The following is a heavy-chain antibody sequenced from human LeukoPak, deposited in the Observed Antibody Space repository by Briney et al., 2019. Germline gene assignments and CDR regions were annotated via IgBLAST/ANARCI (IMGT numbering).Heavy chain of an antibody. CDR3: ARDHVSSSSGWFDP. V-gene: IGHV3-33*01. Sequence: GRSLRLSCAASGFTFSSYGMHWVRQAPGKGLEWVAVIWYDGSNKYYADSVKGRFTISRDNSKNTLYLQMNSLRAEGTAVYYCARDHVSSSSGWFDPWGQGTLVTVSS. J-gene: IGHJ5*02. D-gene: IGHD6-6*01. CDR2: IWYDGSNK. CDR1: GFTFSSYG.